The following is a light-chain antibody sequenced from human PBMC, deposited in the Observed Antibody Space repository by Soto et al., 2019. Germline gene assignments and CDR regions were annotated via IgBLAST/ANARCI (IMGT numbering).Light chain of an antibody. J-gene: IGLJ2*01. CDR2: EVS. V-gene: IGLV2-8*01. CDR1: SSDVGGYNY. CDR3: SSYAGSNIL. Sequence: QSALTQPPSASGSHGQSVTISCTGTSSDVGGYNYVSWYQQHPGKAPKLMIYEVSKRPSGVPDRFSGSKSGNTASLTVSGLQAEDEADYYCSSYAGSNILFGGGTKLT.